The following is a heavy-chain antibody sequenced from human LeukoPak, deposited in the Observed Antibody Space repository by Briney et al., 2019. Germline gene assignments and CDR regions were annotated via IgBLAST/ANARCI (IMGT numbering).Heavy chain of an antibody. CDR3: ANTAIVVVVAATHYSDY. Sequence: GGSLRLSCAASGFTFSSYAMSWVRQAPGKGLEWVSPISGSGGSTYYADSVKGRFTISRDNSKNTLYLQMNSLRAEDTAVYYCANTAIVVVVAATHYSDYWGQGTLVTVSS. J-gene: IGHJ4*02. V-gene: IGHV3-23*01. CDR2: ISGSGGST. D-gene: IGHD2-15*01. CDR1: GFTFSSYA.